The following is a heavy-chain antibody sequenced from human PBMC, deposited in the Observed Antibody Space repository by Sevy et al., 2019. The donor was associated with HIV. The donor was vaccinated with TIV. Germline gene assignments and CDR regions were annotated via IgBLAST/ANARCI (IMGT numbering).Heavy chain of an antibody. Sequence: GGSLRLSCAASGFTFSNTWMSWIRQAPGKGLEWVGRIKSKTDGGITDYAAPVKGRFSISRDDSKNTLYLQMSSLKSEDTALYYCTKVMEIGQELKSYYMAVWGKGTTVTVSS. CDR1: GFTFSNTW. V-gene: IGHV3-15*01. J-gene: IGHJ6*03. CDR2: IKSKTDGGIT. CDR3: TKVMEIGQELKSYYMAV. D-gene: IGHD1-26*01.